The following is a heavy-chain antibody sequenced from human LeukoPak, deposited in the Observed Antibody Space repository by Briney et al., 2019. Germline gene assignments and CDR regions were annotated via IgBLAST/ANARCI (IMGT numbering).Heavy chain of an antibody. CDR3: AKDSGYCSSTTCRLEY. CDR2: ISGSGGST. J-gene: IGHJ4*02. V-gene: IGHV3-23*01. Sequence: PGGSLRLSCAVSGFTFSSYAMSWVRQAPGKGLEWVSAISGSGGSTYYADSVKGRFTISRDNSKNTLYLQMNSLRAEDTAVYYCAKDSGYCSSTTCRLEYWGQETLVTVSS. CDR1: GFTFSSYA. D-gene: IGHD2-2*01.